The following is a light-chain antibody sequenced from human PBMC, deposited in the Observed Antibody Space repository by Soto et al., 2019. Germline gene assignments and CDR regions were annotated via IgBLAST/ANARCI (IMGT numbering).Light chain of an antibody. Sequence: DIQMTQSASTLSASLGDRVTIPCGASQSISSWLAWYQQKPGKAPKLLIYDASSLESGVPSRFSGSGYGTEFNLTISSLQTDDFATYYCQQYNSYPWTFGQGTKVDIK. CDR3: QQYNSYPWT. CDR1: QSISSW. V-gene: IGKV1-5*01. CDR2: DAS. J-gene: IGKJ1*01.